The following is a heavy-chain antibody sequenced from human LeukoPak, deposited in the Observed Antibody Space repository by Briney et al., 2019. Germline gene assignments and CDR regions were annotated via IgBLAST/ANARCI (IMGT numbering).Heavy chain of an antibody. CDR2: ISSTGGNT. V-gene: IGHV3-23*01. J-gene: IGHJ4*02. CDR1: GFTFSSYT. Sequence: PGGSLRLSCAASGFTFSSYTMHWVRQAPGKGLEWVSGISSTGGNTYYADSVKGRFTISRDNSKNTLYLQMNSLRAEDTAVYYCVYSSTPSFDYWGQGTLVTVSS. CDR3: VYSSTPSFDY. D-gene: IGHD6-13*01.